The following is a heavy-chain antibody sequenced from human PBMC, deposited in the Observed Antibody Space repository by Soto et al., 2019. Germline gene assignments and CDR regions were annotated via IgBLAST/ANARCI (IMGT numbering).Heavy chain of an antibody. V-gene: IGHV3-53*02. CDR1: GFTVRSNY. J-gene: IGHJ3*02. Sequence: EVQLVETGGGLIQPGGSLRLSCAASGFTVRSNYMSWVRQAPGKGLEWVSVIYSGGSTYYADSVKGRFTISRDNSKNTLYLQMNSLRAEDTAVYYCARDRYYDSSGYYGGAIGAFDIWGQGTMVTVSS. CDR3: ARDRYYDSSGYYGGAIGAFDI. D-gene: IGHD3-22*01. CDR2: IYSGGST.